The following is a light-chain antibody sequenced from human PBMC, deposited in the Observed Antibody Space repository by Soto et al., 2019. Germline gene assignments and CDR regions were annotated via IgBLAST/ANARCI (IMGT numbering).Light chain of an antibody. Sequence: EIVLTQSPGTLSLSPGERATLSCRASQSVSSSYLAWYQQKPGQAPSLLIYGASSRATGIPDRFSGSGSGTDFTLTISRLEPEDFAVYDCQHYCSSPDTFGQGTKLEIK. V-gene: IGKV3-20*01. J-gene: IGKJ2*01. CDR1: QSVSSSY. CDR3: QHYCSSPDT. CDR2: GAS.